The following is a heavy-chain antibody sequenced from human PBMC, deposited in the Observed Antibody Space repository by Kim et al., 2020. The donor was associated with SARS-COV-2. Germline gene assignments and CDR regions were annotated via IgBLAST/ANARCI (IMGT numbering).Heavy chain of an antibody. D-gene: IGHD1-26*01. CDR1: GYTFTDYY. J-gene: IGHJ4*02. CDR3: ARVGRTYAHDY. V-gene: IGHV1-2*06. Sequence: ASVKVSCKASGYTFTDYYIHWVRQAPGQGLEFMGRIDPNTGGTNSAHHFQGRVTMTRDTSISTAHLELSGLTSDDTALYYCARVGRTYAHDYSGQGSLVT. CDR2: IDPNTGGT.